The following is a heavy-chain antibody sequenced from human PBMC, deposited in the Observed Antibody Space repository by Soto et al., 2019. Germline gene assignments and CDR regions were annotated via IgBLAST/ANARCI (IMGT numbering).Heavy chain of an antibody. V-gene: IGHV1-2*04. D-gene: IGHD7-27*01. CDR3: ARGTGEVWYFDL. J-gene: IGHJ2*01. Sequence: SGGTNYAQKFQGWVTMTRDTSISTAYMELSRLRSDDTAVYYYARGTGEVWYFDLWGRGTLVTVSS. CDR2: SGGT.